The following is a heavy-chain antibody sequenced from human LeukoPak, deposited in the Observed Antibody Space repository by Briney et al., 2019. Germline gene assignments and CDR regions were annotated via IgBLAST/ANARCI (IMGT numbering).Heavy chain of an antibody. V-gene: IGHV3-7*01. D-gene: IGHD3-3*01. CDR2: IKQDGSEK. CDR1: GFTFSSYW. CDR3: ARAGAHDFWSQGPYYYYGMDV. J-gene: IGHJ6*02. Sequence: PGGSLRLSCAASGFTFSSYWMSWVRQAPGKGLEWVANIKQDGSEKYYVDSVKGRFTISRDNAKNSLYLQMNSLRAEDTAVYYCARAGAHDFWSQGPYYYYGMDVWGQGTTVTVSS.